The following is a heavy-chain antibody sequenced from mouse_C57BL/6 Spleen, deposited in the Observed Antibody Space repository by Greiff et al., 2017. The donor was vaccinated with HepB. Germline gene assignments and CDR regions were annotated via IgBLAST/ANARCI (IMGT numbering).Heavy chain of an antibody. CDR1: GYTFTGYW. V-gene: IGHV1-9*01. CDR3: ARLYYYGSSYPISFAY. Sequence: QVQLKHSGAELMKPGASVKLSCKATGYTFTGYWIEWVKQRPGHGLEWIGEILPGSGSTNYNEKFKGKATFTADTSSNTAYMQLSSLTTEDSAIYYCARLYYYGSSYPISFAYWGQGTLVTVSA. J-gene: IGHJ3*01. D-gene: IGHD1-1*01. CDR2: ILPGSGST.